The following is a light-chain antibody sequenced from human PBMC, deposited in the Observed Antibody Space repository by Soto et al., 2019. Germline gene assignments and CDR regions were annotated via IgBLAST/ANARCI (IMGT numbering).Light chain of an antibody. CDR2: EVS. CDR1: SSDVGGYNY. CDR3: SSYTSSGTLGL. J-gene: IGLJ1*01. V-gene: IGLV2-14*01. Sequence: QSALTQPASVSGSPGQSITISCTGTSSDVGGYNYVSWYQQYPGNAPKLMISEVSNRPSGISNRFSGFKSANTAFLIISGLQAEDEADYYCSSYTSSGTLGLFGTGTKLTVL.